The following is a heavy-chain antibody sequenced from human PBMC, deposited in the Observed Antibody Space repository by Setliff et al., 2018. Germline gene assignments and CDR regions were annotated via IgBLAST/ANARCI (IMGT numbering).Heavy chain of an antibody. Sequence: TSETLSLTCAVSGYSISSGYYWGWIRQPPGKGLEWIGSIYHSGSTYYNPSLKSRVTISVDTSKNQFSLKLSSVTAADTAVYYCARGKDYYDSSGYGRGDFDYWGQGTLVTVSS. CDR2: IYHSGST. CDR3: ARGKDYYDSSGYGRGDFDY. D-gene: IGHD3-22*01. V-gene: IGHV4-38-2*01. J-gene: IGHJ4*02. CDR1: GYSISSGYY.